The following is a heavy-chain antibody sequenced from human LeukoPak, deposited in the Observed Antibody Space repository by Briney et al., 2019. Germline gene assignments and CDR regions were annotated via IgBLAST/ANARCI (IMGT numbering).Heavy chain of an antibody. V-gene: IGHV3-30*18. CDR2: ISYEGSNK. D-gene: IGHD3-10*01. CDR1: GFTFSSYG. J-gene: IGHJ4*02. CDR3: AKDLWSTMVRGVINVMPLDY. Sequence: GSLSLSCAAAGFTFSSYGMHWGRPAPGKGVGRGGVISYEGSNKYYTDSVTRPFTLSRDNSTTTLYLQMNCLRAEDTAVYYCAKDLWSTMVRGVINVMPLDYWGQGTLVTVSS.